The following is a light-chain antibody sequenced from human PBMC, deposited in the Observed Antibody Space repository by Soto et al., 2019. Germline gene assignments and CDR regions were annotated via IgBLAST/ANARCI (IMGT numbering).Light chain of an antibody. J-gene: IGKJ1*01. Sequence: HITQSPSTRAPSVGERVTIACRAIQTIDSWLAWYQRRPGKPPNLLIYKASTLASGVPSRFSGSGSGTEFTLTINSLQPDDFATYYCQQYHIYSGTFGQGTKVDIK. V-gene: IGKV1-5*03. CDR1: QTIDSW. CDR3: QQYHIYSGT. CDR2: KAS.